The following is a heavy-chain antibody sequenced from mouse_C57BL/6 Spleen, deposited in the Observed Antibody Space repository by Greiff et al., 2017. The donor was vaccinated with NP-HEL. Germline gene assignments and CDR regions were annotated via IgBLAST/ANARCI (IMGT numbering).Heavy chain of an antibody. CDR1: GYSFTDYK. CDR2: INPNYGTT. V-gene: IGHV1-39*01. J-gene: IGHJ3*01. Sequence: LQESGPELVKPGASVKISCKASGYSFTDYKMNWVKQSNGKSLEWIGVINPNYGTTSYNQKFKGKATLTVDQSSSTAYMQLNSLTSEDSAVYYCARQEGMITTWFAYWGQGTLVTVSA. D-gene: IGHD2-4*01. CDR3: ARQEGMITTWFAY.